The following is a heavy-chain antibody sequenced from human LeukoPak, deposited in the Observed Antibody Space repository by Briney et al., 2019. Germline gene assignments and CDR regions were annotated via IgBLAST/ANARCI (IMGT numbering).Heavy chain of an antibody. V-gene: IGHV3-66*01. Sequence: GGSLRLSCAASGFTVSSNYMSWVRQAPGKGLEWVSVIYSGGSTYYADSVKGRFTISRDNSKNTLYLQMNSLRAEDTAVYYCAGNIYGGNSDSGDYWGQGTLVTVSS. CDR1: GFTVSSNY. CDR3: AGNIYGGNSDSGDY. J-gene: IGHJ4*02. D-gene: IGHD2-21*02. CDR2: IYSGGST.